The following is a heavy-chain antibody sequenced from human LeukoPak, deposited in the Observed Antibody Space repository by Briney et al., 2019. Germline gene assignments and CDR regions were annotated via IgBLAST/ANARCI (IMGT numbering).Heavy chain of an antibody. V-gene: IGHV3-33*08. D-gene: IGHD6-13*01. J-gene: IGHJ4*02. CDR3: ARAGYSSSWYHSFDY. CDR1: GFTFSSYG. CDR2: IWYDGSNK. Sequence: GRSLRLSCAASGFTFSSYGMHWVRQAPGKGLEWVAVIWYDGSNKYYADSVKGRFTISRDNSKNTLYLQMNSLRAEDTAVYYCARAGYSSSWYHSFDYWGQGTLVTVSS.